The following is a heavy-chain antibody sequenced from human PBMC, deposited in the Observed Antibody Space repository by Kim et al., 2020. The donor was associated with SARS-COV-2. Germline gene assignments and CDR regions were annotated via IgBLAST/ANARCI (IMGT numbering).Heavy chain of an antibody. D-gene: IGHD6-6*01. CDR3: AKDQVSELVFDY. V-gene: IGHV3-23*01. J-gene: IGHJ4*02. Sequence: YADPVRGRFTISRDNSKNTLYLQMNSLRAEDTAVYYCAKDQVSELVFDYWGQGTLVTVSS.